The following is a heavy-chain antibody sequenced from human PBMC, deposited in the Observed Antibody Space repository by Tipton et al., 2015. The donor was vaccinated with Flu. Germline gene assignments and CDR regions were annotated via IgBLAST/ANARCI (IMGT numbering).Heavy chain of an antibody. V-gene: IGHV4-59*01. Sequence: TLSLTCTVSGGSISSYYWSWIRQPPGKGLEWIGYIYYSGSTNYNPSLKSRGTISVDTSKNQFSLKLSSVTAADTAVYYCARDRPNYYYYGMDVWGQGTTVTVSS. CDR1: GGSISSYY. CDR3: ARDRPNYYYYGMDV. CDR2: IYYSGST. J-gene: IGHJ6*02.